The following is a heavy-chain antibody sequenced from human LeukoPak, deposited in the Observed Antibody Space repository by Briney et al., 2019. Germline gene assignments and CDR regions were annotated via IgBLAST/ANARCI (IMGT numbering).Heavy chain of an antibody. V-gene: IGHV3-53*04. D-gene: IGHD6-19*01. Sequence: GGSLRLSCAASGFTVSSNYMSWVRQAPGKGLEWVSVIYSGGSTYYADSVKGRFTISRHNSKNTLYLQMNSLRAEDTAAYYCARDLGSGWYYGMDVWGQGTTVTVSS. CDR3: ARDLGSGWYYGMDV. CDR2: IYSGGST. CDR1: GFTVSSNY. J-gene: IGHJ6*02.